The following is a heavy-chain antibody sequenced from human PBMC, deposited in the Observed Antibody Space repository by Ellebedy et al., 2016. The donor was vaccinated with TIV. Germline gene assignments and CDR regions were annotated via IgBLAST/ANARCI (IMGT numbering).Heavy chain of an antibody. CDR3: ARVSVDVVIGYHYFYMDI. CDR1: GCTFTSFG. V-gene: IGHV1-18*01. D-gene: IGHD6-6*01. J-gene: IGHJ6*03. CDR2: ISAYNGDI. Sequence: ASVKVSXXASGCTFTSFGLSWVRQAPGQGLEWMGWISAYNGDINYAQNFQGRVAMTTDTATSTVYVDLRSLRSDDTAVYYCARVSVDVVIGYHYFYMDIWGKGTTVTVSS.